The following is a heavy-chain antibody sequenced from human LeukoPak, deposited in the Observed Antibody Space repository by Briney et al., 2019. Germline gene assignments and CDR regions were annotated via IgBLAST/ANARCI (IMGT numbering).Heavy chain of an antibody. J-gene: IGHJ6*03. CDR2: MNPNSGNT. CDR1: GYTFTSYD. CDR3: ARVSWSPGTSYYYMDV. Sequence: GASVKVSCKASGYTFTSYDINWVRQATGQGLEWMGWMNPNSGNTGYAQKFQGRVTITRNTSISTAYMELSSLRSADTAVYFCARVSWSPGTSYYYMDVWGKGTTVTVSS. V-gene: IGHV1-8*03. D-gene: IGHD1-1*01.